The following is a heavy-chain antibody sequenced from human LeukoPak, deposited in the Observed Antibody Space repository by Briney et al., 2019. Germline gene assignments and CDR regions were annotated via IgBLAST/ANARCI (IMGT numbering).Heavy chain of an antibody. V-gene: IGHV1-18*01. J-gene: IGHJ5*02. CDR2: ISAYNGNT. CDR1: GYTFTSYG. CDR3: AREYCSGGSCYPHFDP. Sequence: ASVNVSFKASGYTFTSYGISWVRQAPGQGLEWMGWISAYNGNTNHAQKLQGRVTMTTDTSTSTAYMELRSLRSDDTAVYYCAREYCSGGSCYPHFDPWGQGSLVTVSS. D-gene: IGHD2-15*01.